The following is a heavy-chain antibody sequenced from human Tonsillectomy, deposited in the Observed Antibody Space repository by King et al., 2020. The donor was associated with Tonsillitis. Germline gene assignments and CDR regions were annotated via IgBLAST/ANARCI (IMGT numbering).Heavy chain of an antibody. J-gene: IGHJ4*02. V-gene: IGHV3-15*01. D-gene: IGHD1-26*01. Sequence: VQLVESGGGLVKPGGSLRLSCAASGFTFSNAWMSWVRQPPGKGLEWVGRIKRKTDGGTTDYAAPVKGRFTISRDDSKNTRYLQMNSLKTEDTAVYYCTSPGSHWGQGTLVTVSS. CDR3: TSPGSH. CDR2: IKRKTDGGTT. CDR1: GFTFSNAW.